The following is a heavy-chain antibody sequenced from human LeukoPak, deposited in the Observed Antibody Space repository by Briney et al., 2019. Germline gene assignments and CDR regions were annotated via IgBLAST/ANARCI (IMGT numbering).Heavy chain of an antibody. CDR3: ARGGKCSSTSCYKVGMDV. D-gene: IGHD2-2*02. Sequence: SETLSLTCTVSSGSVSGYYWSWIRQPPGKGLEWIGNIYYSGSTNYNPSLKSRVTISVDTSKNQFSLKLSSVTAADTAVYYCARGGKCSSTSCYKVGMDVWGKGTTVTVSS. V-gene: IGHV4-59*02. CDR1: SGSVSGYY. CDR2: IYYSGST. J-gene: IGHJ6*03.